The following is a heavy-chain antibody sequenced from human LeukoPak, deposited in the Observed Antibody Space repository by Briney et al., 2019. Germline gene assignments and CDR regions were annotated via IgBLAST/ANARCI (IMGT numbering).Heavy chain of an antibody. CDR1: GGSISSYY. CDR2: IYTSGST. Sequence: SETLSLTCTVSGGSISSYYWSWIRQPAGKGLEWIGHIYTSGSTNYNPSLKSRVTMSVDTSKKQFSLKLNSVTAADTAVYYCARGEVVPAVCAFDIWGQGTMVTVSS. V-gene: IGHV4-4*07. J-gene: IGHJ3*02. CDR3: ARGEVVPAVCAFDI. D-gene: IGHD2-2*01.